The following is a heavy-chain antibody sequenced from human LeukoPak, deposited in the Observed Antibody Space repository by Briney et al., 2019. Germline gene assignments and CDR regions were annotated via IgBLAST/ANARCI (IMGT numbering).Heavy chain of an antibody. CDR1: GGSFSGYY. CDR3: ARVPKYSSTKYYYYYYGMDV. Sequence: PSETLSLTCAVYGGSFSGYYRSWIRQPPGEGLEWIGEINHSGSTNYNPSLKSRVTISVDTSKNQFSLKLSSVTAADTAVYYCARVPKYSSTKYYYYYYGMDVWGQGTTVTVSS. J-gene: IGHJ6*02. D-gene: IGHD6-13*01. V-gene: IGHV4-34*01. CDR2: INHSGST.